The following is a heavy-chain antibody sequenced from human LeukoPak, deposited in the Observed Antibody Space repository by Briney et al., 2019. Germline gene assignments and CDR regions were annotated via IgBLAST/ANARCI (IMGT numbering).Heavy chain of an antibody. CDR2: LYYGGSA. CDR1: GGSISSYF. CDR3: ARESFGAFDI. V-gene: IGHV4-59*01. J-gene: IGHJ3*02. Sequence: PSETLSLTCTVSGGSISSYFWKWIRQPPGKGLEWIGYLYYGGSANYNPSLKSRVTISVDTSKNQFSLKLSSVTAADTAVYYCARESFGAFDIWGHGAMVTVSS. D-gene: IGHD3-10*01.